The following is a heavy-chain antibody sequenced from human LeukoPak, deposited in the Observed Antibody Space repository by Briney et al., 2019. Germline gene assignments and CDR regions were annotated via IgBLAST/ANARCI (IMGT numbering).Heavy chain of an antibody. Sequence: GGSLRLSCAASGFTFSSYGMHWVRQAPGKGLEWVAFISYDGSNKYYADSVKSRFTISRDNSKNTLYLQMNSLRAEDTAVYYCAKDRLTIFYYFDYWGQGTPVTVSS. V-gene: IGHV3-30*18. D-gene: IGHD3-9*01. CDR1: GFTFSSYG. J-gene: IGHJ4*02. CDR3: AKDRLTIFYYFDY. CDR2: ISYDGSNK.